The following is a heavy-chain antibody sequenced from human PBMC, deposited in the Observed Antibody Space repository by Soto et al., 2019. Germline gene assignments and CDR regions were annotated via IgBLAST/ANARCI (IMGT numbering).Heavy chain of an antibody. CDR3: ARQRKFDFWRKGLDV. D-gene: IGHD3-3*01. CDR2: MDPNSGVT. V-gene: IGHV1-8*01. J-gene: IGHJ6*02. CDR1: GYTFTSHD. Sequence: ASVKVSCKASGYTFTSHDIHWVRQATGQGLEWMGWMDPNSGVTGYAQKFQGRVTMTRDTSTNTAHMELSSLTSDDTAAYYCARQRKFDFWRKGLDVWGQGTTVTVSS.